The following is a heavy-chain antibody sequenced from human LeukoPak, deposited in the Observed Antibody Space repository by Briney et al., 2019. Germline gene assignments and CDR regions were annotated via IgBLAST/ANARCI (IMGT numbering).Heavy chain of an antibody. CDR1: GGSISSGDYY. V-gene: IGHV4-30-4*01. D-gene: IGHD3-22*01. J-gene: IGHJ5*02. Sequence: SETLSLTCTVSGGSISSGDYYWSWIRQPPGKGLEWIGYMYYSGSTYYNPSLKSRATISVDTSKNQFSLQVRSVTAADTAVYYCARPYYYDSRIDPWGQGTLVTVSS. CDR3: ARPYYYDSRIDP. CDR2: MYYSGST.